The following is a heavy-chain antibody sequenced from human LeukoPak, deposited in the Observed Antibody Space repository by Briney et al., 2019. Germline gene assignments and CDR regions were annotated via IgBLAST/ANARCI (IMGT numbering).Heavy chain of an antibody. D-gene: IGHD4-17*01. CDR2: ISGSGGNA. Sequence: PGGSLRLSCAASGFTFISYIMSWVRQAPGKGLEWVSAISGSGGNALYSDSVKGRFTISRDNSRNTLYLQMNSLRAEDTAVYYCAKGHSDDGTGFDLWGQGTLVTVSS. V-gene: IGHV3-23*01. J-gene: IGHJ4*02. CDR1: GFTFISYI. CDR3: AKGHSDDGTGFDL.